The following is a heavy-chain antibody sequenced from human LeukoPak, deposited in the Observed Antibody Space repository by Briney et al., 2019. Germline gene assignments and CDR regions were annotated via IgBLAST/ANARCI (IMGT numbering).Heavy chain of an antibody. Sequence: GGSLRLSCAASGFTFGSSAMSWVRQAPGKGLKWVSSISSSGDTTNYADSVKGRFTISRDTYKNTLYLQMTSLRAEDTALYYCAKGLYSAYSDWGQGTLVAVS. V-gene: IGHV3-23*01. CDR3: AKGLYSAYSD. CDR2: ISSSGDTT. CDR1: GFTFGSSA. D-gene: IGHD3-22*01. J-gene: IGHJ4*02.